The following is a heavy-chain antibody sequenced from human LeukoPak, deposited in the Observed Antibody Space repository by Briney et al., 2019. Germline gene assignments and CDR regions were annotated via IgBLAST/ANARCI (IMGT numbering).Heavy chain of an antibody. D-gene: IGHD2/OR15-2a*01. CDR1: AITFSSSG. J-gene: IGHJ4*02. V-gene: IGHV3-30*03. CDR2: ISYDGSNT. Sequence: GPSLGLSCAASAITFSSSGMPWVRQARSKGLGLVAFISYDGSNTIYADSVKGRFTLSRDNSKNTLYLQMNGLHTEDTAVYYCARGQREVLLQLFDFWGQGTLVTVTS. CDR3: ARGQREVLLQLFDF.